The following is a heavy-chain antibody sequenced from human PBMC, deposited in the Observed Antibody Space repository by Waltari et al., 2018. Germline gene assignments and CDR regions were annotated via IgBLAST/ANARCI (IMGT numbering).Heavy chain of an antibody. V-gene: IGHV3-30-3*01. J-gene: IGHJ4*02. CDR2: VSHDGSTI. CDR3: ARGTGSGSFLVDH. D-gene: IGHD3-10*01. Sequence: QVQLVASGGGVVQPGTSLRLSCAASGFSFSKSAMPWVRQTPGKGLEWVTLVSHDGSTIHYAESVRGRFSISRDNSRDTLYLQMNSLTTDDSAIYYCARGTGSGSFLVDHWGQGTLVTVST. CDR1: GFSFSKSA.